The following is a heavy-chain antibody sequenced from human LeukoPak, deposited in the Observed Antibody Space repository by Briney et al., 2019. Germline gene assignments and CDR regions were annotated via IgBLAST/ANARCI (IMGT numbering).Heavy chain of an antibody. D-gene: IGHD3-10*01. V-gene: IGHV1-69*13. J-gene: IGHJ5*02. Sequence: SVKVSCKASGGAFSSYAISWVRQAPGQGLEWMGGIIPIFGTANYAQKFQGRVTITADESTSTAYMELSSLRSEDTAVYYCARDRSPMVRGNNWFDPWGQGTLVTVSS. CDR2: IIPIFGTA. CDR3: ARDRSPMVRGNNWFDP. CDR1: GGAFSSYA.